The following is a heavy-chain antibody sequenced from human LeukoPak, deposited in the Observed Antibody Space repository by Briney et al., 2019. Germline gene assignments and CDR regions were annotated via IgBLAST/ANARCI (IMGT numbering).Heavy chain of an antibody. CDR1: GGSISSSSYY. Sequence: PSETLSLTCTVSGGSISSSSYYWGWICQPPGKGLEWIGSIYYSGSTYYNPSLKSRVTISVDTSKNQFSLKLSSVTAADTAVYYCARVGPVAGGYYYYYMDVWGKGTTVTVSS. CDR3: ARVGPVAGGYYYYYMDV. CDR2: IYYSGST. J-gene: IGHJ6*03. D-gene: IGHD6-19*01. V-gene: IGHV4-39*07.